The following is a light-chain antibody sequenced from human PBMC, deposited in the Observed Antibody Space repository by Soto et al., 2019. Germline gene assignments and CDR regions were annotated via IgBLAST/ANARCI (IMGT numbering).Light chain of an antibody. CDR3: LLSDSVALAEV. Sequence: QAVVTQEPSLTVSPGGTVTLTCGASTGAVTSGPYPYWFQQKPGQAPMTLIYDTSNKHSWTPARFSGSLLGGKAALTLSGAQPEDEAEYYCLLSDSVALAEVFGTGTKVTVL. CDR1: TGAVTSGPY. CDR2: DTS. V-gene: IGLV7-46*01. J-gene: IGLJ1*01.